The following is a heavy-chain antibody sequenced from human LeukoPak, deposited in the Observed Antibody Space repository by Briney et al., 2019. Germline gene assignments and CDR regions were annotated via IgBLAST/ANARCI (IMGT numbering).Heavy chain of an antibody. V-gene: IGHV3-43*02. CDR3: AKVYYDSSGYYSYYLDY. CDR2: ISGDGGST. Sequence: GGSLRLSCAASGFTFDDYAMHWVRQAPGKGLEWVSLISGDGGSTYYADSVKGRFTISRDNNKHSLYLQMYSLRTEDAALYYCAKVYYDSSGYYSYYLDYWGQGTLVTVSS. CDR1: GFTFDDYA. D-gene: IGHD3-22*01. J-gene: IGHJ4*02.